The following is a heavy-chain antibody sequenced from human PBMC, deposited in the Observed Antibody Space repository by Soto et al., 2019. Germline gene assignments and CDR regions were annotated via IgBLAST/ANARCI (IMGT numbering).Heavy chain of an antibody. J-gene: IGHJ4*02. D-gene: IGHD5-18*01. CDR1: GFTFSSYA. V-gene: IGHV3-23*01. CDR2: ISGSGGST. CDR3: TYPVDTAMFNPSGYFDY. Sequence: GGSLRLSCAASGFTFSSYAMSWVRQAPGKGLEWVSAISGSGGSTYYADSVKGRFTISRDNSKNTLYLQMNSLRAGDTAVYYCTYPVDTAMFNPSGYFDYWGQGTLVTVSS.